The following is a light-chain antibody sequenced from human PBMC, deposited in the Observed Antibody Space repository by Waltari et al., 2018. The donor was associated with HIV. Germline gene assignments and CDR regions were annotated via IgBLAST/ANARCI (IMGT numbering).Light chain of an antibody. CDR2: EAT. V-gene: IGLV2-8*01. Sequence: QSALTLPPSASGSPGQSVTISCSGTISDVVGYNYVSWYQQYPGKAPKLMIYEATKRPSGVPDRFSGSKSDNTASLTVSGLQAEDEADYYCSAYAGSNNWVFGGGTKLTVL. J-gene: IGLJ3*02. CDR1: ISDVVGYNY. CDR3: SAYAGSNNWV.